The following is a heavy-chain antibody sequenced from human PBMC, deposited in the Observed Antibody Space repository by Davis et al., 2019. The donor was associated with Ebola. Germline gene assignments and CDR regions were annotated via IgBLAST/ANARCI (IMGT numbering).Heavy chain of an antibody. Sequence: SETLSLTCTVSGASISRTTNYYWGWLRQSPGKGLEWIGSIYYSGNTYYSPSLRSRVTMSVDSSKNQFSLELTSVTAADTALYYCASGGYSGYDGYFDDWGQGTLVTVSS. V-gene: IGHV4-39*01. D-gene: IGHD5-12*01. CDR2: IYYSGNT. CDR1: GASISRTTNYY. J-gene: IGHJ4*02. CDR3: ASGGYSGYDGYFDD.